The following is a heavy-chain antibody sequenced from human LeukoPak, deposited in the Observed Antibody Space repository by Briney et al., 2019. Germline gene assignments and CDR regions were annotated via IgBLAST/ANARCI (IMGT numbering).Heavy chain of an antibody. CDR3: AAPSGSFLGYYYGLDV. D-gene: IGHD1-26*01. CDR1: GYSLTDLS. CDR2: FDPEDGET. V-gene: IGHV1-24*01. J-gene: IGHJ6*02. Sequence: ASVTVSFMGSGYSLTDLSMHWVRHAPGKGVEGMGGFDPEDGETLYAQRFQGRVTMTKDTSTDTVYMELRSLKSDDTAVYYCAAPSGSFLGYYYGLDVWGQGTTVTVS.